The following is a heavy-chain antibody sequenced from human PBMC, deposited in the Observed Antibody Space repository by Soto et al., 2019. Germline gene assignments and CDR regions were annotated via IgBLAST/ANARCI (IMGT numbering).Heavy chain of an antibody. D-gene: IGHD1-26*01. CDR1: GGSLSGYY. Sequence: LSPVCPVYGGSLSGYYWNWIGQPTGKGLEWIGEINHSGSTNYNPSLKSRVTISVDTSKNQFSLKLSSVTAADTAVYYCARGSYSRRTFDNWGQGTLVTVSS. V-gene: IGHV4-34*01. CDR3: ARGSYSRRTFDN. J-gene: IGHJ4*02. CDR2: INHSGST.